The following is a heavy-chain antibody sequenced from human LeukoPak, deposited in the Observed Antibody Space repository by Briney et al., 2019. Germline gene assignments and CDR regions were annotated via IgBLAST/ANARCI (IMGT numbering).Heavy chain of an antibody. V-gene: IGHV1-18*01. CDR2: ISAYNGNT. D-gene: IGHD2-21*02. Sequence: ASVKVSCTAPGYTFTSYGISWVRQAPGQGLEWMGWISAYNGNTNYAQKLQGRVTMTTDTSTSTAYMELRSLRSDDTAVYYCARDAYCGGDCFSPFFWFDPWGQGTLVTVSS. CDR3: ARDAYCGGDCFSPFFWFDP. CDR1: GYTFTSYG. J-gene: IGHJ5*02.